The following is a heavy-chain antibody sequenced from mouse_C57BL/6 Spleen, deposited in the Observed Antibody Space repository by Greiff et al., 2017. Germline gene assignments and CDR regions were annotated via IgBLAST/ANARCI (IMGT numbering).Heavy chain of an antibody. J-gene: IGHJ4*01. CDR1: GYTFTDYY. D-gene: IGHD2-1*01. Sequence: EVKLQQSGPELVKPGASVKISCKASGYTFTDYYMNWVKQSHGKSLEWIGDINPNNGGTSYNQKFKGKATLTVDKSSSTAYMELRSLTSEDSAVYYCARNGNYYYAMDYWGQGTSVTVSS. CDR3: ARNGNYYYAMDY. CDR2: INPNNGGT. V-gene: IGHV1-26*01.